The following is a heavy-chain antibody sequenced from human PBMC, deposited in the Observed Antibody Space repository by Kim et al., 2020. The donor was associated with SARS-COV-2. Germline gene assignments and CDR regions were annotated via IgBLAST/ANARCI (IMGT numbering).Heavy chain of an antibody. CDR3: AKDPTSLLWFGEGVMDF. Sequence: GGSLRLSCAASGFTFRSYGMQWVRQAPGKGLEWVAVISYDGSNKYYVDSVKGRFTISRDNSKSTVYLQMNSLRAEDTAIYYCAKDPTSLLWFGEGVMDFWGQGTTVTVSS. CDR2: ISYDGSNK. J-gene: IGHJ6*02. D-gene: IGHD3-10*01. V-gene: IGHV3-30*18. CDR1: GFTFRSYG.